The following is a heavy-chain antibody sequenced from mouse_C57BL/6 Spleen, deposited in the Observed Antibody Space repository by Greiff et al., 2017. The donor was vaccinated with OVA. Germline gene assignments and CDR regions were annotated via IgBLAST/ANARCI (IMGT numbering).Heavy chain of an antibody. Sequence: EVKLVESGGGLVKPGGSLKLSCAASGFTFSSYAMSWVRQTPEKRLEWVATISDGGSYTYYPDNVKGRFTISRDNAKNNLYLQMSHLKSEDTAMYYCARDRVYGNYLYYAMDYWGQGTSVTVSS. J-gene: IGHJ4*01. CDR2: ISDGGSYT. V-gene: IGHV5-4*01. CDR1: GFTFSSYA. D-gene: IGHD2-1*01. CDR3: ARDRVYGNYLYYAMDY.